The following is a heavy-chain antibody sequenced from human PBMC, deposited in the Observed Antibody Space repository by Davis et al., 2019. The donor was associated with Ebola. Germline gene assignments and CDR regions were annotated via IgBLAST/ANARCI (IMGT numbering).Heavy chain of an antibody. CDR2: IYYSGTT. V-gene: IGHV4-59*12. J-gene: IGHJ5*02. CDR3: ARASRRYCSSTSCYGRVSWFDP. Sequence: GSLRLSCAVYSGSFSGYSWSWIRQPPGQGLEWIGYIYYSGTTNYNPSLKSRVTISVDTSKNQFSLKLSSVTAADTAVYYCARASRRYCSSTSCYGRVSWFDPWGQGTLVTVSS. D-gene: IGHD2-2*01. CDR1: SGSFSGYS.